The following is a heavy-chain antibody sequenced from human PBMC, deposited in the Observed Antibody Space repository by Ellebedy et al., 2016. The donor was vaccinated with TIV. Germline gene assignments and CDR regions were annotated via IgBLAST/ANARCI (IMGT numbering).Heavy chain of an antibody. CDR2: ISGSAGST. D-gene: IGHD2-15*01. Sequence: PGGSLRLSCAASGFTFSSYAMSWVRQAPGKGLEWVSTISGSAGSTYYADSVKGRFTISRDNSKMLYLQMNTLRGEDTAVYYCAKGGRVPWQGWFDPWGQGTLVTVSS. CDR3: AKGGRVPWQGWFDP. V-gene: IGHV3-23*01. J-gene: IGHJ5*02. CDR1: GFTFSSYA.